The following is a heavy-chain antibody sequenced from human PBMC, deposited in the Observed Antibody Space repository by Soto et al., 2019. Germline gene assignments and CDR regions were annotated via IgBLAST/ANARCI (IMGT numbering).Heavy chain of an antibody. CDR3: ARMGRGLLWFGESYDFDY. V-gene: IGHV1-18*01. D-gene: IGHD3-10*01. Sequence: QVQLVQSGAEVKKPGASVKVSCKASGYTFTSYGISWVRQAPGQGLEWMGWISAYNGNTNYAQKLQGRVTMTTDTSTSTAYMELRSLRSDDTAVYYCARMGRGLLWFGESYDFDYWGQGTLVTVSS. CDR1: GYTFTSYG. J-gene: IGHJ4*02. CDR2: ISAYNGNT.